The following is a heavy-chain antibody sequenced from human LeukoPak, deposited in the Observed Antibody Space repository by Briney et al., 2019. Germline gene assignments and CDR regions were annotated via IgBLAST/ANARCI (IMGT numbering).Heavy chain of an antibody. Sequence: GGSLRLSCAASGFTFSNAWMSWVRQAPGKGLEWVGRIKSKTDGGTRDFAAPVKGRFAISRDDSKSTLYLQMNSLKTEDTAVYYCTAGLGSGDHDYWGQGTLVTVSS. V-gene: IGHV3-15*01. CDR1: GFTFSNAW. J-gene: IGHJ4*02. CDR2: IKSKTDGGTR. CDR3: TAGLGSGDHDY. D-gene: IGHD2-15*01.